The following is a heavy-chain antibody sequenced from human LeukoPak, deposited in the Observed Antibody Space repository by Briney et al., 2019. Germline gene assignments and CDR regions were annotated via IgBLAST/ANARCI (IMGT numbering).Heavy chain of an antibody. J-gene: IGHJ4*02. CDR3: ARDYGEGRVATIPLAY. V-gene: IGHV1-18*04. CDR2: ISGYNGKT. D-gene: IGHD5-12*01. CDR1: GYTFTNYG. Sequence: ASVKVSCKASGYTFTNYGITWVPQAPGQGLEWMAWISGYNGKTNYAQNLQGRVTMTTDTSTSTAYMDLRSLRSDDTAVYYCARDYGEGRVATIPLAYWGQGTLVTVSS.